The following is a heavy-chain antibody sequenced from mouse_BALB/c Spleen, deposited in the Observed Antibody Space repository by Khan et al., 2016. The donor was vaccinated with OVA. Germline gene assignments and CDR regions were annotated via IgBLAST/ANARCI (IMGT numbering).Heavy chain of an antibody. CDR2: INPKNGDT. D-gene: IGHD3-3*01. CDR1: GYTFPEYT. Sequence: VQLQQSGPELVKPGASVKISCKTSGYTFPEYTVHWVKQSLGKSLDWIGVINPKNGDTAYNQKFKGKATLTVDKSSSTAYMEFHSLTSEDSAVYYCARDAGRYWGQGTSVTVAS. V-gene: IGHV1-18*01. J-gene: IGHJ4*01. CDR3: ARDAGRY.